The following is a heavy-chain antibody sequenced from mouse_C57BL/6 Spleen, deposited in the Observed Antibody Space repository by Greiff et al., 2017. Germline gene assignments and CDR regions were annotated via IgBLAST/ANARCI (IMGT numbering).Heavy chain of an antibody. CDR1: GYTFTSYW. Sequence: QVQLQQPGTELVKPGASVKLSCKASGYTFTSYWMHWVKQRPGQGLEWIGNINPSNGGTNYNEKFKSKATLTVDKSSSTAYMQLSSLTSEDSAVYYCARWVTTVVATHWYFDVWGTGTTVTVSS. J-gene: IGHJ1*03. CDR3: ARWVTTVVATHWYFDV. CDR2: INPSNGGT. D-gene: IGHD1-1*01. V-gene: IGHV1-53*01.